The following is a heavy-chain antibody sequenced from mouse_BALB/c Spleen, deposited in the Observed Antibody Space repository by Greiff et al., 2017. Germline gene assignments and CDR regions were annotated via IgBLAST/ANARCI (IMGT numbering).Heavy chain of an antibody. CDR2: ISDGGSYT. CDR1: GFTFSDYY. Sequence: EVKLMESGGGLVKPGGSLKLSCAASGFTFSDYYMYWVRQTPEKRLEWVTTISDGGSYTYYPDSVKGRFTISRDNAKNNLYLQMSSLKSEDTAMYYCARDQDGYYPYFDVWGAGTTVTVSS. V-gene: IGHV5-4*02. CDR3: ARDQDGYYPYFDV. J-gene: IGHJ1*01. D-gene: IGHD2-3*01.